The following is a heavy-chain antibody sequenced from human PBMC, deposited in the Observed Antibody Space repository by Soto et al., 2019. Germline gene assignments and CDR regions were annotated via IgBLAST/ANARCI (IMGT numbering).Heavy chain of an antibody. J-gene: IGHJ6*03. CDR1: GFTLTTYG. Sequence: GGSLRLSCAASGFTLTTYGMNWVRQAPGKGLEWVSYISDGTSTVFYADSVKGRFTISRDSAKNSLYLQMSSLRAEDTAVYYCARRPGGSGWTPGWYMDVWGKGTTVTVSS. V-gene: IGHV3-48*01. D-gene: IGHD6-25*01. CDR3: ARRPGGSGWTPGWYMDV. CDR2: ISDGTSTV.